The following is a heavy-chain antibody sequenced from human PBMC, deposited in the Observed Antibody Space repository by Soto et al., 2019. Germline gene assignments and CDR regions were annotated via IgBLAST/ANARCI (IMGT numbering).Heavy chain of an antibody. D-gene: IGHD6-13*01. CDR2: INHSGST. CDR3: ARVYIASAGTGGGPFWFDP. J-gene: IGHJ5*02. CDR1: GGSFSGYY. Sequence: QVQLQQWGAGLLKPSETLSLTCAVYGGSFSGYYWSWIRQPPGKGLEWIGEINHSGSTNYNPSLKSRVTISVDTSKHQFSLKLSSVTAADTAVYYCARVYIASAGTGGGPFWFDPWGQGTLVTVSS. V-gene: IGHV4-34*01.